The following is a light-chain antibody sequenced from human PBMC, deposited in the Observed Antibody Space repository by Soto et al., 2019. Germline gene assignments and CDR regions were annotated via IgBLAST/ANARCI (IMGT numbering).Light chain of an antibody. CDR1: QSISSY. V-gene: IGKV1-39*01. CDR2: AAS. J-gene: IGKJ5*01. Sequence: DIQMTQPPSSLSASVGDRVTITCRASQSISSYLNWYQQKPGKAPKLLIYAASSLQSGVPSRFSGSGSGTDFTLTISSLQPEDFATYYCQHADSFPLITFGQGTRLEIK. CDR3: QHADSFPLIT.